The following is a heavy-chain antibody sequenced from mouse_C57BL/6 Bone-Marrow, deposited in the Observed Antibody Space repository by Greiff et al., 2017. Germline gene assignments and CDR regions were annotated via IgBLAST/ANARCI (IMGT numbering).Heavy chain of an antibody. V-gene: IGHV3-6*01. CDR1: GYSITSGYY. CDR2: ISYDGSN. J-gene: IGHJ2*01. D-gene: IGHD1-1*01. CDR3: ARRYYGSGYFDY. Sequence: EVKLQESGPGLAKPSQSLSLTCSVTGYSITSGYYWNWIRQFPGNKLEWMGYISYDGSNNYNPSLKIRISITRDTSKNQFFLKLNSVTTEDTATYYCARRYYGSGYFDYWGQGTTLTVSS.